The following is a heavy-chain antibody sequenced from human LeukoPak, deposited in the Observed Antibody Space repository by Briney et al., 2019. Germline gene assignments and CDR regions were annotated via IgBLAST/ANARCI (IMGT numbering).Heavy chain of an antibody. D-gene: IGHD3-22*01. CDR2: INQDGSEK. V-gene: IGHV3-7*01. J-gene: IGHJ4*02. Sequence: PGGSLRLSCAASGFTFSSYWMSWVRQAPGKGLEWVANINQDGSEKYYGDSVKGRFTISRDNAKNSLFLLTNSLRAEDTAVYYCARQREVVIRKFFFDSWGQGTLVTVSS. CDR1: GFTFSSYW. CDR3: ARQREVVIRKFFFDS.